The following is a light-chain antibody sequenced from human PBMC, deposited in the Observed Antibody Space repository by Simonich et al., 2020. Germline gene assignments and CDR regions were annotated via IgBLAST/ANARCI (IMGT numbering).Light chain of an antibody. V-gene: IGKV3-15*01. CDR3: QQYNNWPLT. J-gene: IGKJ4*01. Sequence: EILLTQSPATLSLSPGDRATLSCRASQSVSSNLAWYQQKPGQAPRLLIYGASTRTTVIPARLSGSGSGTEFTLTISSMQSEDFAVYYCQQYNNWPLTFGGGTKVEIK. CDR1: QSVSSN. CDR2: GAS.